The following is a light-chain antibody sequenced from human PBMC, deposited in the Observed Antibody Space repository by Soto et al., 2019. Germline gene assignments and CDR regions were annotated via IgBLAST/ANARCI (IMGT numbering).Light chain of an antibody. CDR2: DDS. CDR1: NIGSKS. V-gene: IGLV3-21*02. J-gene: IGLJ1*01. CDR3: QVWDSSTDHPYA. Sequence: SYELTQPPSVSVAPGQTARITCGGNNIGSKSVHWYQQKPGQAPVLVVYDDSDRPSGIPERFSGSNSGNTATLTISRVDSGDEAVYYCQVWDSSTDHPYAFVTRTNVTVL.